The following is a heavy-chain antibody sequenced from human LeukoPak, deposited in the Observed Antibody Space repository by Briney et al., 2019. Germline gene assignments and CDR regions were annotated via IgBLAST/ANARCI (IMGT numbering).Heavy chain of an antibody. CDR1: GFTFSSYA. CDR3: AKATSPVHSRNWFDS. J-gene: IGHJ5*01. CDR2: ISGSGTNT. Sequence: PGGSLRLSCAASGFTFSSYAMSWVRQAPGKGLEWVSSISGSGTNTDYADSVKGRFTISRDNSKNTVNVQMNSLRAEDTAVYYRAKATSPVHSRNWFDSWGQGTLVTVSS. V-gene: IGHV3-23*01. D-gene: IGHD6-13*01.